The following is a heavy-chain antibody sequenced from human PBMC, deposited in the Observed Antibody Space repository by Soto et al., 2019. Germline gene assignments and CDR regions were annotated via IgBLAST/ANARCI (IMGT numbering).Heavy chain of an antibody. J-gene: IGHJ4*02. CDR2: IIPIFGTA. V-gene: IGHV1-69*05. CDR3: ARNILVGTTDY. Sequence: PAKVSWKASGVTFSSYAISWVQQAPGQGLEWMGGIIPIFGTANYAQHLQGRVSLTTDTSATTAYMELSSLTSEDTAVYYCARNILVGTTDYWGQGTLVTVSS. D-gene: IGHD1-26*01. CDR1: GVTFSSYA.